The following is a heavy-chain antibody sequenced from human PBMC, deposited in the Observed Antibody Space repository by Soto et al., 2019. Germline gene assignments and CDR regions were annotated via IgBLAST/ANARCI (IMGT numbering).Heavy chain of an antibody. Sequence: PSETLSLTCAVPGGSISGSYYYWGWLRQSPGRGPEWIGSVFYTGFTSYNPSLESRVSVSVDTSKNQFSLKVSAVTAADTAVYYCASSQKGYNWNHFDHWGQGALVTVSS. CDR2: VFYTGFT. J-gene: IGHJ4*02. CDR3: ASSQKGYNWNHFDH. V-gene: IGHV4-39*01. CDR1: GGSISGSYYY. D-gene: IGHD1-20*01.